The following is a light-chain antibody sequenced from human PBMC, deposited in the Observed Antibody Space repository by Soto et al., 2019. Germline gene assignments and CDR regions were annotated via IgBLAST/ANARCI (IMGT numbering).Light chain of an antibody. Sequence: EIVLTQSPGTPSLSPGERATLSCRASQSVSTNYLAWYQHQPGQTPRLLIYAASSRATGIPDRFSGSGSGTDFSLTINRLEPEDFAMYYCHQYGNSPYTFGQGTNLEIK. CDR3: HQYGNSPYT. V-gene: IGKV3-20*01. J-gene: IGKJ2*01. CDR2: AAS. CDR1: QSVSTNY.